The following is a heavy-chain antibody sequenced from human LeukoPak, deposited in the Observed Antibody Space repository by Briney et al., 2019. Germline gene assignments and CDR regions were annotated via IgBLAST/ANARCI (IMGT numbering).Heavy chain of an antibody. CDR2: IYYSGST. D-gene: IGHD2-2*01. J-gene: IGHJ4*02. CDR1: GGSISSSSYY. V-gene: IGHV4-39*07. Sequence: SETLSLTCTVSGGSISSSSYYWGWIRQPPGKGLEWIGSIYYSGSTNYNPSLKSRVTISVDTSKKQFSLKLSSVTAADTAVYYCAKAGGVYCSSTSCYVSWGQGTLVTVSS. CDR3: AKAGGVYCSSTSCYVS.